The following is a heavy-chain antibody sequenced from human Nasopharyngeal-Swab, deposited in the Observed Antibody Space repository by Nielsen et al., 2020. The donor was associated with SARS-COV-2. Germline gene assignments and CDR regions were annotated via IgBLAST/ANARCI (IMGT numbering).Heavy chain of an antibody. CDR1: GDSVSSHRAG. CDR2: TLYRSKWYN. V-gene: IGHV6-1*01. Sequence: SETLSLTCAISGDSVSSHRAGWNWIRQSPSRGLEWLGRTLYRSKWYNDYAESVKSRIAANPDTSKNQFSLQLNSVTPEDTAVYYCARGRDFSFDSWGQGTLVTASS. CDR3: ARGRDFSFDS. J-gene: IGHJ4*02. D-gene: IGHD3-3*01.